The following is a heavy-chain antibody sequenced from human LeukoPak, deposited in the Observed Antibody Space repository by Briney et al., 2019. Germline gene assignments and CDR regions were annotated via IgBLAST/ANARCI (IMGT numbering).Heavy chain of an antibody. V-gene: IGHV3-30*02. CDR2: IRYDGSNK. CDR1: GFTFDDYA. J-gene: IGHJ3*02. Sequence: GRSLRLSCAASGFTFDDYAMHWVRQAPGKGLEWVAFIRYDGSNKYYADSVKGRFTISRDNPKNTLYLQMNSLRAEDTAVYYCAKDFYDYGDIAFDIWGQGTMVTVSS. CDR3: AKDFYDYGDIAFDI. D-gene: IGHD4-17*01.